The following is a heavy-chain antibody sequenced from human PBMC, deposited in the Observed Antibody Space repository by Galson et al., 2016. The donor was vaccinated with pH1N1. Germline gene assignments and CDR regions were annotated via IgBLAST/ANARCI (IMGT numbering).Heavy chain of an antibody. CDR2: IYPRDSDT. J-gene: IGHJ4*02. CDR1: GYTFTDYW. Sequence: QSGAEVKKSGESLKISCEASGYTFTDYWIGWVRQTPGTGLEWIGIIYPRDSDTRYRPSFQGHVTFSADESISSAYLQWSSLKASDSGIYYCAREDPSGFYCHCGQGTLLTVSS. D-gene: IGHD3-22*01. V-gene: IGHV5-51*01. CDR3: AREDPSGFYCH.